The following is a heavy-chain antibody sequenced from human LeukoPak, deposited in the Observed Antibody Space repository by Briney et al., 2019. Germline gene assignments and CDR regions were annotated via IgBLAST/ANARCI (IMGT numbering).Heavy chain of an antibody. D-gene: IGHD1-26*01. V-gene: IGHV4-61*10. CDR1: GGSISSGSYY. CDR3: ARDGRSGSYYYYMDV. Sequence: SETLSLTCTVSGGSISSGSYYWSWIRQPAGKGLEWIGHIYYSGSTNYNPSLKSRVTISVDTSKNQFSLKLSSVTAADTAVYYCARDGRSGSYYYYMDVWGKGTTVTVSS. J-gene: IGHJ6*03. CDR2: IYYSGST.